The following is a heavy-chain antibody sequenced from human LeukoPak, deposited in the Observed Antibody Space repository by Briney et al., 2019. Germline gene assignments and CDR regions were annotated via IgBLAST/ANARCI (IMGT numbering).Heavy chain of an antibody. CDR1: GFTFSSYS. CDR2: ISSSSSYI. V-gene: IGHV3-21*01. J-gene: IGHJ3*02. Sequence: PGRSLRLSCAASGFTFSSYSMNWVRQAPGKGLEWVSSISSSSSYIYYADSVKGRFTISRDNAKNSLYLQMNSLRAEDTAVYYCARPEFLRYSSGSIPFDIWGQGTMVTVSS. CDR3: ARPEFLRYSSGSIPFDI. D-gene: IGHD6-19*01.